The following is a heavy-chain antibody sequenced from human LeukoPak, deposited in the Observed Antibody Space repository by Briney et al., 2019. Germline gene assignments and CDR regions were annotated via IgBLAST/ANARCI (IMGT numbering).Heavy chain of an antibody. CDR1: GFTFSNYG. Sequence: PGGSLRLSCADSGFTFSNYGMSWVRQAPGKGLEWVSYISSSSSTIYYADSVKGRFTISRDNAKNSLYLQMNSLRAEDTAVYYCARRRGTGPNLLDYWGQGTLVTVSS. D-gene: IGHD1-1*01. CDR2: ISSSSSTI. CDR3: ARRRGTGPNLLDY. J-gene: IGHJ4*02. V-gene: IGHV3-48*01.